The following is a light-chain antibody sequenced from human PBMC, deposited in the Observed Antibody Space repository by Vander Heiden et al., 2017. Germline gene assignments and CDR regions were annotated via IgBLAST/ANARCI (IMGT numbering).Light chain of an antibody. V-gene: IGKV1-39*01. Sequence: IQMTQSPSSLSPSVGDRVTSTRRASKSISSYLNWYQQKPGKAPKLLIYAASSWESGVPSRFSGSGSGTDFTLTISSLQPEDFATYYCQQSYSTPRTFGQGTKVEIK. CDR1: KSISSY. J-gene: IGKJ1*01. CDR2: AAS. CDR3: QQSYSTPRT.